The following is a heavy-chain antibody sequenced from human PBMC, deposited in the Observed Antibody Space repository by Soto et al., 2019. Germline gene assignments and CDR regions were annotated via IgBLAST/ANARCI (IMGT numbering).Heavy chain of an antibody. D-gene: IGHD2-2*01. CDR3: AKGKLLYNWFDP. J-gene: IGHJ5*02. V-gene: IGHV4-34*01. CDR1: GGSFIVYY. CDR2: INHSGST. Sequence: SETLSLTFAVYGGSFIVYYWIGIRHPPWKWLEWIGEINHSGSTNYNPSLKSRVTISVDTSKSQFSLKLSSVTAPDTAVYYCAKGKLLYNWFDPWGQGTLVTVSS.